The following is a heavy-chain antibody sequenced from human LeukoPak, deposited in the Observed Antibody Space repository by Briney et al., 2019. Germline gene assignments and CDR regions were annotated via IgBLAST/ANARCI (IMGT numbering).Heavy chain of an antibody. J-gene: IGHJ5*02. CDR2: IYYSGST. CDR1: GGSISSYY. V-gene: IGHV4-59*01. Sequence: KPSETLSLTCTVSGGSISSYYWSWIRQPPGKGLEWIGYIYYSGSTNYNPSLKSRVTISVDTSKNQFSLKLSSVTAADTAVYYCARDPGTGWFDPWGQGTLVTVSS. CDR3: ARDPGTGWFDP.